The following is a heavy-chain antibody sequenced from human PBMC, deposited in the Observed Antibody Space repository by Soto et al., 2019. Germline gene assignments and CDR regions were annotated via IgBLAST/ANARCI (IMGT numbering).Heavy chain of an antibody. CDR1: GFTFSSYA. CDR2: ISGSGGST. Sequence: EVQLLESGGGLVQPGGSLRLSCAASGFTFSSYAMSWVRQAPGKWLEWVSAISGSGGSTYYADSVKGRFTISRDNSKNTLYLQMNSLRAEDTAVYYCAKENSDGYNEDIYYGMDVWGQGTTVTVSS. J-gene: IGHJ6*02. D-gene: IGHD5-12*01. V-gene: IGHV3-23*01. CDR3: AKENSDGYNEDIYYGMDV.